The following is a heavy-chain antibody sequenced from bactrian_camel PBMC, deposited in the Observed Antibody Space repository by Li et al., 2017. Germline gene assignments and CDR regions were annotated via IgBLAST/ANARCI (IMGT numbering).Heavy chain of an antibody. Sequence: HVQLVESGGASVQTGGSLRLSCAASGYTYYANCMGWFRQAPGKGLEWVSGINSGGSMTDYADSVKGRFTMFRDNAKNMLYLQLNSLKIDDTAMYYCANLDGHYWGQGTQVTVS. CDR3: ANLDGHY. J-gene: IGHJ4*01. V-gene: IGHV3S1*01. CDR1: GYTYYANC. CDR2: INSGGSMT.